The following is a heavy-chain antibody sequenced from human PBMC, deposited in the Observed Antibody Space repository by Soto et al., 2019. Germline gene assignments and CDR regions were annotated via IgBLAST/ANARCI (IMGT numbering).Heavy chain of an antibody. V-gene: IGHV1-69*13. CDR1: GGTFTNYA. J-gene: IGHJ6*02. D-gene: IGHD3-9*01. Sequence: ASVKVSCKASGGTFTNYALSWVRQAPGQGLEWVGGIIPIFGTTQYAQRFQGRVTITGVESTSTAYMELRSLRSDDTAVYFCARPYYDVLTGSSDDYYYYGMDVWGQGTTVTVS. CDR2: IIPIFGTT. CDR3: ARPYYDVLTGSSDDYYYYGMDV.